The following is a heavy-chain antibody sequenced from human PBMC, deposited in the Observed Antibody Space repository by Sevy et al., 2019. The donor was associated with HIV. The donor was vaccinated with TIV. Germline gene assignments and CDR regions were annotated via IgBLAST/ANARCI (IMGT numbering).Heavy chain of an antibody. CDR1: GGSISSSSYY. Sequence: SEILSLTCTVSGGSISSSSYYWGWIRQPPGKGLEWIGSIYYSGSTYYNPSLKSRVTISVDTSKNQFSLKLSSVTAADTAVYYCARHLEWLSPFDYWGQGTLVTVSS. J-gene: IGHJ4*02. CDR2: IYYSGST. V-gene: IGHV4-39*01. D-gene: IGHD3-3*01. CDR3: ARHLEWLSPFDY.